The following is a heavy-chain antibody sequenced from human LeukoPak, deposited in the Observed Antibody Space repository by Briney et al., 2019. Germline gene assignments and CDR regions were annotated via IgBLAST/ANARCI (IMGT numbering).Heavy chain of an antibody. CDR3: ARDSAGGYFVWLTPLNWFDP. CDR1: GDSVSSNSAA. CDR2: TYYRSKWYN. V-gene: IGHV6-1*01. D-gene: IGHD3-9*01. Sequence: SQTLSLTCAISGDSVSSNSAAWNWIRQSPSRGLEWLGRTYYRSKWYNDYPVSVKSRITINPDTSKNQFSLQLNSVTPEDTAVDYCARDSAGGYFVWLTPLNWFDPWGQGTLVTVSS. J-gene: IGHJ5*02.